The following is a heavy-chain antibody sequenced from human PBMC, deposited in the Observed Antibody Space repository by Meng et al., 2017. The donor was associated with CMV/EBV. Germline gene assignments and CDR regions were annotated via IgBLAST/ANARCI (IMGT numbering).Heavy chain of an antibody. D-gene: IGHD2-2*02. CDR1: VYTFTSYG. V-gene: IGHV1-18*01. CDR3: ARGGSCSSTSCYTDAMDI. J-gene: IGHJ3*02. CDR2: ISAYNGNT. Sequence: SVHVSCKASVYTFTSYGISRVRQAPGQGLEWMGWISAYNGNTNYAQKLQGRVNMTTDTSTSTAYMELRSLRSDDTAVYYCARGGSCSSTSCYTDAMDIWGQGTMVTVSS.